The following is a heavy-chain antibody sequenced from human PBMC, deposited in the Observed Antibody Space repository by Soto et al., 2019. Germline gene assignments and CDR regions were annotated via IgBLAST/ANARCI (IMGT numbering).Heavy chain of an antibody. CDR2: IYPGDSDV. Sequence: EVQLVQSGAEVKKPKESLKISCKGSGYNFSGYWINWVREMPGKGLEWMGTIYPGDSDVRYSPSFQGQVTISVDKSMSIVYWQWSSLQASDTAIYYCARTEYGSGTFDSWGQGTLVTVSS. CDR1: GYNFSGYW. D-gene: IGHD3-10*01. V-gene: IGHV5-51*03. CDR3: ARTEYGSGTFDS. J-gene: IGHJ4*02.